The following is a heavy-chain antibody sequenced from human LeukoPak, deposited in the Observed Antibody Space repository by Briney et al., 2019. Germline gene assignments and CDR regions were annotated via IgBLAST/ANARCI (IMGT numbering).Heavy chain of an antibody. CDR2: ISYDGSNK. J-gene: IGHJ4*02. CDR3: ARGRLGPLLTGTFDY. CDR1: GFTFSSYA. V-gene: IGHV3-30-3*01. Sequence: PGGSLRLSCAASGFTFSSYAMHWVRQAPGKGLEWVAVISYDGSNKYYADSVKGRFTISRDNSKNTLYLQMNSLRAEDTAVYYCARGRLGPLLTGTFDYWGQGTLVTVSS. D-gene: IGHD1-20*01.